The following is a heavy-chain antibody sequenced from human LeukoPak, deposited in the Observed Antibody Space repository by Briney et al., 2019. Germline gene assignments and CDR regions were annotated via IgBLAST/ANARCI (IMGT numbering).Heavy chain of an antibody. J-gene: IGHJ5*02. CDR2: ISYSGST. Sequence: PSETLSLTCTVSGGSISSSSYYWGWNRQPAGEGLGWIGSISYSGSTYYNPSLKSRVTISVDTSKNQFSLKLSSVTAADTAVYYCARQHGTNWFDPWGQGTLVTVSS. CDR3: ARQHGTNWFDP. CDR1: GGSISSSSYY. V-gene: IGHV4-39*01.